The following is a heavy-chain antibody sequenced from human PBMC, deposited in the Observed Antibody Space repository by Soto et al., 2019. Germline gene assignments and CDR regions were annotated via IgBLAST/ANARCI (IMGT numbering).Heavy chain of an antibody. Sequence: SETLSLTCAVYGGSFSGYYWSWIRQPPGKGLEWIGYIYYGGSTNYNPSLKSRVTISVDTSKNQFSLKLSSVTAADTAVYYCARASGVGSSWYRGYYYYGMDVWGQGTTVTVSS. CDR1: GGSFSGYY. CDR3: ARASGVGSSWYRGYYYYGMDV. V-gene: IGHV4-59*01. D-gene: IGHD6-13*01. CDR2: IYYGGST. J-gene: IGHJ6*02.